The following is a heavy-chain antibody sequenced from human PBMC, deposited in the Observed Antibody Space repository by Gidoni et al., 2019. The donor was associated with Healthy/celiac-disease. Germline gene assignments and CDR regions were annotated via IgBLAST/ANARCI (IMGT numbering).Heavy chain of an antibody. Sequence: QVHLVHSGAEVQTPWASVKFSCKASGYTFTSYGISCVRQAPGQGLEWMGWISAYNGNTNYAQKIQGRVTMTTDKSTSKDYMELRRLRSDDTAVYYCARDEEREWETDTREFDYWGQGTLVTVSS. J-gene: IGHJ4*02. D-gene: IGHD1-26*01. V-gene: IGHV1-18*01. CDR3: ARDEEREWETDTREFDY. CDR2: ISAYNGNT. CDR1: GYTFTSYG.